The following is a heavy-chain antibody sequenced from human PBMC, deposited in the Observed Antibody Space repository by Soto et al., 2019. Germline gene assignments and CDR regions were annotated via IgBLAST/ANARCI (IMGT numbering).Heavy chain of an antibody. V-gene: IGHV3-23*01. CDR2: ITGTGSDT. D-gene: IGHD2-2*01. CDR3: AKLGSSSWSPHYYFDY. Sequence: GGSLRLSCAASGFTFYNYAMGWVRQAPGKGLEWVSAITGTGSDTYYVDSVKGRFTISRDNSENTLYLQMNSLRAEDTAIYYCAKLGSSSWSPHYYFDYWGQGALVTVSS. J-gene: IGHJ4*02. CDR1: GFTFYNYA.